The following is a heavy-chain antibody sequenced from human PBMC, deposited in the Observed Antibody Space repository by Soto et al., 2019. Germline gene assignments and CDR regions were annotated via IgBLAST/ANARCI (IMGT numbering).Heavy chain of an antibody. CDR1: GGSISSNNYY. J-gene: IGHJ5*02. D-gene: IGHD2-2*01. CDR2: IYYSGST. CDR3: AREPRYCSSTSCYENWFDP. V-gene: IGHV4-39*02. Sequence: PSETLSLTCTVSGGSISSNNYYWGWIRQPPGKGLEWIGSIYYSGSTYYNPSLKSRVTISVDTSKNQFSLKLSSVTAADTAVYYCAREPRYCSSTSCYENWFDPWGQGTLVTVSS.